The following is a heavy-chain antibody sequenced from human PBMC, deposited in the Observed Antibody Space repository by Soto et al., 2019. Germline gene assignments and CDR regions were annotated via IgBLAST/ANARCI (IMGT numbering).Heavy chain of an antibody. J-gene: IGHJ4*02. CDR2: ISWNSGSI. CDR1: GFIFDDYA. Sequence: GGSLRLSCAASGFIFDDYAMHWVRQVPGRGLEWVSGISWNSGSIGYADSVKGRFTISRDNAKKSLYLQMNSLRAEDTALYYCASGRGYDILTGYYPYFDYWGQGTLVTVSS. CDR3: ASGRGYDILTGYYPYFDY. V-gene: IGHV3-9*01. D-gene: IGHD3-9*01.